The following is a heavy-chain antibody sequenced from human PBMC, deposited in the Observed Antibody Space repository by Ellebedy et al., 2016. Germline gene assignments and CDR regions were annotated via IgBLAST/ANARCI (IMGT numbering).Heavy chain of an antibody. J-gene: IGHJ1*01. CDR3: ARDSGLPGHFQH. D-gene: IGHD3-10*01. Sequence: SETLSLTXAVYGGSFSGYYWSWIRQPPGKGLEWIGEINHSGSTNYNPSLKSRVTISVDTSKNQFSLKLSSVTAADTAVYYCARDSGLPGHFQHWGQGTLVTVSS. V-gene: IGHV4-34*01. CDR2: INHSGST. CDR1: GGSFSGYY.